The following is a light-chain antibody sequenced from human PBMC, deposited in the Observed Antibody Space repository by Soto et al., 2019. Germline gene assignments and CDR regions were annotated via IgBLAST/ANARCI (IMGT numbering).Light chain of an antibody. CDR3: SSSTSSITYV. CDR2: DVT. V-gene: IGLV2-14*01. J-gene: IGLJ1*01. CDR1: SSDVGGYNS. Sequence: QSVLTQPASVSGSPGQSITISCTGTSSDVGGYNSVSWYRQDPGKAPKLIIYDVTYRPSGVSNRFSGSKSGNTASLTISGLQSEDEADYHCSSSTSSITYVFGTGTKVTVL.